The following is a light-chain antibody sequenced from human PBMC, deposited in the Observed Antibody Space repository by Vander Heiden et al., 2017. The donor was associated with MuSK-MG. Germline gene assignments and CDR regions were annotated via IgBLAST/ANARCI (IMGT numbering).Light chain of an antibody. CDR2: EVS. CDR1: SSDVGGYNY. J-gene: IGLJ3*02. Sequence: QSGLTQPASVSGSPGQSITISCTGTSSDVGGYNYVSWYQQHPGKAPKLMIYEVSNRPSGVSNRFSGSKSGNTASLTISALQAEDEAYYYCSSYTSSSNGVFGGGTKLTVL. V-gene: IGLV2-14*01. CDR3: SSYTSSSNGV.